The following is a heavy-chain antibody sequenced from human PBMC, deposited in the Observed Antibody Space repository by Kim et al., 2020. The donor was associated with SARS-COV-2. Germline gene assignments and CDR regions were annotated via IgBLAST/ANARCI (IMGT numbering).Heavy chain of an antibody. D-gene: IGHD3-3*01. J-gene: IGHJ4*02. V-gene: IGHV4-31*02. CDR3: ARGRITIFGVVTEFDY. Sequence: YLKSRVTISVDTSKNQFSPKLSSVTAADTAVYYCARGRITIFGVVTEFDYWGQGTLVTVSS.